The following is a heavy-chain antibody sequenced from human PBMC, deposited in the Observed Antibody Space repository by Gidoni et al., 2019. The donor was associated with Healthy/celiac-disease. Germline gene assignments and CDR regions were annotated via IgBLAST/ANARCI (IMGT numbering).Heavy chain of an antibody. CDR3: ARTSPITTFYYYGMDV. D-gene: IGHD3-22*01. J-gene: IGHJ6*02. Sequence: QVQLQQWGAGLLTPSETQSLTCAVYGGSFSGYYWSWILQPPGKGLQFIGEINHSGSTNYTPSHKGRVTISGDTSQHQFSLKLSSVTAADTAVYYCARTSPITTFYYYGMDVWGQGTTVTVSS. CDR2: INHSGST. CDR1: GGSFSGYY. V-gene: IGHV4-34*01.